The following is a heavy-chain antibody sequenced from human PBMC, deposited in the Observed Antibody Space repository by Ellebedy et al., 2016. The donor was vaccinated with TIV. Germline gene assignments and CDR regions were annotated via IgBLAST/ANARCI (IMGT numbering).Heavy chain of an antibody. CDR1: GGSISSNY. CDR2: VYHTGST. Sequence: MPSETLSLTCTVSGGSISSNYWDWIRQPPGQGPEWIGYVYHTGSTNYNPSLRSRVTLAVDTPKNEFSLKLSSVTTADTAIYYCARDGVEDYFDYWGQGLLVTVSS. D-gene: IGHD3-10*01. CDR3: ARDGVEDYFDY. J-gene: IGHJ4*02. V-gene: IGHV4-59*01.